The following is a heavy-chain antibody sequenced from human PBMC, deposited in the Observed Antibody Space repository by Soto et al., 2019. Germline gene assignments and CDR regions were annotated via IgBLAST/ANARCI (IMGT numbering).Heavy chain of an antibody. Sequence: SQTLSLTCAISGDSASSNSAAWNWIRQSPSRGLEWLGRTYYRSKWYNDYAVSVKSRITINPDTSKNQFSLQLNSVAPEDTAVYYCARESRAADGTPGQYYYYYYMDVWGKGTTVTVSS. D-gene: IGHD6-13*01. J-gene: IGHJ6*03. V-gene: IGHV6-1*01. CDR2: TYYRSKWYN. CDR1: GDSASSNSAA. CDR3: ARESRAADGTPGQYYYYYYMDV.